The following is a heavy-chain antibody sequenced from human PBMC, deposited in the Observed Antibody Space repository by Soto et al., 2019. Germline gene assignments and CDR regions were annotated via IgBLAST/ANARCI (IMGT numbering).Heavy chain of an antibody. CDR3: ARVGPYDSSFDY. CDR2: INHSGST. D-gene: IGHD3-22*01. J-gene: IGHJ4*02. Sequence: SETLSLTCAVYGGSFSGYYWSWIRQPPGKGLEWIGEINHSGSTNYNPSLKSRVTISVDTSKNQFSLKLSSVTAADTAVYYCARVGPYDSSFDYWGQGTRVTVSS. V-gene: IGHV4-34*01. CDR1: GGSFSGYY.